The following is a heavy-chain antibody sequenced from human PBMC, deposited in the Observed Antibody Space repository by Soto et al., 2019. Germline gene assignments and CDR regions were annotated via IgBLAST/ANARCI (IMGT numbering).Heavy chain of an antibody. CDR1: GGSISSYY. D-gene: IGHD1-7*01. V-gene: IGHV4-59*01. J-gene: IGHJ5*02. Sequence: SETLSLTCTVSGGSISSYYWSWIRQPPGKGLEWIGYIYYSGSTNYNPSLKSRVTISVDTSKNQFSLKLSSVTAADTAVYYCARDQILRYNWNLHPALMGFDPWGQGTLVTVSS. CDR3: ARDQILRYNWNLHPALMGFDP. CDR2: IYYSGST.